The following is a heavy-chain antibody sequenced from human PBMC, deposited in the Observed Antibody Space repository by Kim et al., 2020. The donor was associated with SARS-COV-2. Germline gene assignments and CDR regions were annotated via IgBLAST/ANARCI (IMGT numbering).Heavy chain of an antibody. V-gene: IGHV4-61*01. J-gene: IGHJ6*02. CDR2: IYYSGST. CDR3: ARGDYYGSGSPSRSYYYYGMDV. Sequence: SETLSLTCTVSGGSVSSGSYYWSWIRQPPGKGLEWIGYIYYSGSTNYNPSLKSRVTISVDTSKNQFSLKLSSVTAADTAVYYCARGDYYGSGSPSRSYYYYGMDVWGQGTTVTVSS. D-gene: IGHD3-10*01. CDR1: GGSVSSGSYY.